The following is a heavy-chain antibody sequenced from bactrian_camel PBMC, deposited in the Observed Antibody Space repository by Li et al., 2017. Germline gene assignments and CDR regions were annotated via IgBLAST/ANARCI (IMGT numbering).Heavy chain of an antibody. D-gene: IGHD3*01. CDR2: FISDGNT. V-gene: IGHV3S55*01. J-gene: IGHJ4*01. Sequence: VQLVESGGGLVQAGGSLRLSCAASGFTFSASCMGWFRQGPGKERELLATFISDGNTYYTDAAKGRFTISQDTAKNTLYLQMDSLKIEDTAMYYCLKYGDSVPRAGQGTQVTVS. CDR1: GFTFSASC.